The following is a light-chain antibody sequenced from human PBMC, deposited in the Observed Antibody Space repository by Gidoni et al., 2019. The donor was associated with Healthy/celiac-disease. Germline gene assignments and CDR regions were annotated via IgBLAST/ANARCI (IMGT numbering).Light chain of an antibody. CDR2: GAS. CDR1: QRGSSSY. V-gene: IGKV3-20*01. J-gene: IGKJ5*01. CDR3: QQYGSSQIT. Sequence: EIVLPQSLGTLSLSPGERATLSCRASQRGSSSYLAWYQQKPGQAPRLLIYGASSRATGIPDRFSGSGSGTDCTLTISRLEPEEFAVYYCQQYGSSQITFGQGTRLEIK.